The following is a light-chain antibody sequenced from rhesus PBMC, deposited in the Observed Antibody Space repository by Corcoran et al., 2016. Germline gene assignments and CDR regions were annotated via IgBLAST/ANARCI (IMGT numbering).Light chain of an antibody. Sequence: DIQMTQSPSSLSASVGDTVTITCRASQSISSWSDWNQQKPGKAPNLLIYKASSLQSGVPSRVRGSGSGTDFTLTISRLQPEDFATYYCLQYSSSTWTFGQWTKVEIK. V-gene: IGKV1-22*01. CDR2: KAS. J-gene: IGKJ1*01. CDR3: LQYSSSTWT. CDR1: QSISSW.